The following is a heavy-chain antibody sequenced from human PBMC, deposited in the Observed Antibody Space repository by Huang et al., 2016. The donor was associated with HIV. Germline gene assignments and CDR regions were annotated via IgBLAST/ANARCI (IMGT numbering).Heavy chain of an antibody. D-gene: IGHD3-3*01. V-gene: IGHV3-53*01. J-gene: IGHJ6*02. CDR1: GLSVSGNY. Sequence: EVQVVESGGGLTQPGGSLRLSCVVSGLSVSGNYMTWVRQAPGKGLEWIALFDNGDDTFYADSVKGLFTISRDNSRNTVFLQMNSLRAEDTAVYYCATFTIFGVDKGVWGQGTTVTVSS. CDR3: ATFTIFGVDKGV. CDR2: FDNGDDT.